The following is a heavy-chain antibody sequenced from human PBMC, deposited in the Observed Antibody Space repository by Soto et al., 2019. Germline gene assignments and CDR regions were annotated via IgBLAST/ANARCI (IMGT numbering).Heavy chain of an antibody. V-gene: IGHV1-18*01. J-gene: IGHJ6*02. Sequence: QVQLVQSGAEVKKPGASVKVSCKASGYTFTSYGITWVRQAPGQGLEWMGWISAYTGNTNSPQKLQGRVNMTPATSTRTAYVVLRSLGAGDTAGHYLERDEACDGVWRSPSTRYYGGCLDVWGQGPTVSV. CDR3: ERDEACDGVWRSPSTRYYGGCLDV. D-gene: IGHD3-16*01. CDR1: GYTFTSYG. CDR2: ISAYTGNT.